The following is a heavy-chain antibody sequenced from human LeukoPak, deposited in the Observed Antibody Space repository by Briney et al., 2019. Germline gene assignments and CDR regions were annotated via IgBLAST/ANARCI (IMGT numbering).Heavy chain of an antibody. CDR2: IYYSGST. Sequence: SETLSLTCTVSGGSISSSSYYWGWIRQPPGKGLEWIGSIYYSGSTYYNPSLKSRVTISVDTSKNQFSLKLSSVTAADTAVYYCARDGGEATILYYFDYWGQGTLVTVSS. CDR1: GGSISSSSYY. V-gene: IGHV4-39*07. J-gene: IGHJ4*02. CDR3: ARDGGEATILYYFDY. D-gene: IGHD1-26*01.